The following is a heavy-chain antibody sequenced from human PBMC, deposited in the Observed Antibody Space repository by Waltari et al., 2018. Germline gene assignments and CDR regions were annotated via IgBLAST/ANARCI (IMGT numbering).Heavy chain of an antibody. CDR2: INPNSGGT. J-gene: IGHJ1*01. V-gene: IGHV1-2*02. D-gene: IGHD1-26*01. Sequence: QVQLMQSGAEVKKPGASVKVSCKASGYTFTGYYMHWVRQAPGQGLEWMGWINPNSGGTNYAQKFQGRVTMTRDTSISTAYMELSRLRSDDTAVYYCARELGREWELLKYFQHWGQGTLVTVSS. CDR3: ARELGREWELLKYFQH. CDR1: GYTFTGYY.